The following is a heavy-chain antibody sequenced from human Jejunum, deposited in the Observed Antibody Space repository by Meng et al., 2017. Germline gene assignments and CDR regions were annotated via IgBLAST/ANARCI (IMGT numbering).Heavy chain of an antibody. V-gene: IGHV3-72*01. J-gene: IGHJ4*02. Sequence: GGSLRLSCAASGFTFSDHYMDWVRQAPGKGLEWVGRIRKKPNSYTTEYAASVKGRFTISRDESKNSLYLQMDNLKSEDTALYYCAISRPYYFSDWGQGTLVTVSS. D-gene: IGHD3-10*01. CDR3: AISRPYYFSD. CDR2: IRKKPNSYTT. CDR1: GFTFSDHY.